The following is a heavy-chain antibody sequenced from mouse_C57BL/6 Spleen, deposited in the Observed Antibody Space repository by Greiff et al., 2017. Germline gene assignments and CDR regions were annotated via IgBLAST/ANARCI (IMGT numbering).Heavy chain of an antibody. Sequence: QVTLKECGPGILQPSQTLSLTCSFSGFSLSTFGMGVGWIRQPSGKGLEWLAHIWWDDDKYYNPALKSRLTISKDTSKNQVFLKIANVDTADTATYYCARIEGPADYSKRNYAMDYWGQGTSVTVSS. J-gene: IGHJ4*01. CDR2: IWWDDDK. CDR1: GFSLSTFGMG. CDR3: ARIEGPADYSKRNYAMDY. D-gene: IGHD2-5*01. V-gene: IGHV8-8*01.